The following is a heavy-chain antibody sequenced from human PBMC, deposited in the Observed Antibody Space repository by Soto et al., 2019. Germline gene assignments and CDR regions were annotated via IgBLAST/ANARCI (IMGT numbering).Heavy chain of an antibody. J-gene: IGHJ4*02. V-gene: IGHV1-18*01. D-gene: IGHD3-22*01. CDR3: AISTYYYDSSGPNDY. CDR1: GYTFTSYG. CDR2: ISAYNGNT. Sequence: ASVKVSCKASGYTFTSYGISWVRQAPGQGLEWMGWISAYNGNTNYAQKLQGRVTMTTDTSTSTAYMELRSLRSDDTAVYYCAISTYYYDSSGPNDYWGQGTLVTVSS.